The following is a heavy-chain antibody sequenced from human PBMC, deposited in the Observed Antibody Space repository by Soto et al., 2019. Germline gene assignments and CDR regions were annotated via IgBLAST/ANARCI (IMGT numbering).Heavy chain of an antibody. V-gene: IGHV1-18*04. J-gene: IGHJ6*02. D-gene: IGHD3-3*01. CDR1: GYTFTSYG. CDR2: ISAYNGNT. CDR3: ARDGHDFWSGYYYYGMDV. Sequence: QVQLVQSGAEVKKPGASVKVSCKASGYTFTSYGISWVRQAPGQGLEWMGWISAYNGNTNYAQKLQGRVTMTTDTSTRTAYMELRSLRSDDTAVYYCARDGHDFWSGYYYYGMDVWGQGTTVTVSS.